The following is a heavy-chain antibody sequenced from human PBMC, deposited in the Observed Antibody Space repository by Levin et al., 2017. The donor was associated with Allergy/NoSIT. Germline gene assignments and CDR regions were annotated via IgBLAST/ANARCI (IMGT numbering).Heavy chain of an antibody. D-gene: IGHD2-21*02. CDR2: ISSSGTTI. CDR1: GFSFITYS. V-gene: IGHV3-48*02. J-gene: IGHJ6*03. CDR3: ARDWATGDPDYYYYMDV. Sequence: GGSLRLSCAASGFSFITYSMNWVRQAPGKGLEWLSYISSSGTTIYYADSVKGRFTISRDNAKNSLFLQMNSLRDEDTAVYYCARDWATGDPDYYYYMDVWGKGTTVTVSS.